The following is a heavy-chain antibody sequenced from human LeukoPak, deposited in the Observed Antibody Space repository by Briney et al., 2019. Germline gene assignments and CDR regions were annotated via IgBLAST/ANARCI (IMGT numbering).Heavy chain of an antibody. Sequence: PGESLKISCKSSGYSFNSYWIGWVRQMPGKGLEWMGIIYPGGSDTRYSPSFQGQVTISADKSISTAYLQWSSLKASDTAMYYCARPPSRDGYNLGYWGQGTLVTVSS. V-gene: IGHV5-51*01. CDR1: GYSFNSYW. CDR3: ARPPSRDGYNLGY. D-gene: IGHD5-24*01. J-gene: IGHJ4*02. CDR2: IYPGGSDT.